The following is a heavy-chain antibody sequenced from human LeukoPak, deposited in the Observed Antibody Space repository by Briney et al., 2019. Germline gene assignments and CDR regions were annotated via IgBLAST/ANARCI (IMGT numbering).Heavy chain of an antibody. CDR3: TRDGYGSGSYPLGY. V-gene: IGHV3-49*04. Sequence: PGRSLRLSCTASGFTFGDYAMNWVRQAPGKGLEWVGFIRSKAYGGTTEYAASVKGRFTISRDDSKSIAYLQMNSLKTEDTAVYYCTRDGYGSGSYPLGYWGQGTLVTVSS. CDR1: GFTFGDYA. D-gene: IGHD3-10*01. J-gene: IGHJ4*02. CDR2: IRSKAYGGTT.